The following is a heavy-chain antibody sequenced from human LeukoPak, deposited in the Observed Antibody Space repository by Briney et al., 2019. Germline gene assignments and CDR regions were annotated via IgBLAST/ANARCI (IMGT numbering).Heavy chain of an antibody. Sequence: MRSETLSLTCTVSGGSMNNYYWSWIRQAPGKGLEWIGYISDSGSTNYNPSLRSRVTISVDTSKNQFSLKLSSVTAADTALYYCARYDYGDCWFDPWGQGTLVTVSS. D-gene: IGHD4-17*01. CDR2: ISDSGST. CDR1: GGSMNNYY. V-gene: IGHV4-59*01. CDR3: ARYDYGDCWFDP. J-gene: IGHJ5*02.